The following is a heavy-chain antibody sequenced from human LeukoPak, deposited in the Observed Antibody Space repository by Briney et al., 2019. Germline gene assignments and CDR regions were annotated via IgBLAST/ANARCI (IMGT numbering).Heavy chain of an antibody. CDR3: LVKGRFTISRDDSKNTLYLQMNSLKTEDTAVYYCTTVDIVVVPAAPSYYYYGMDV. CDR2: NKSKTDGVPP. V-gene: IGHV3-15*01. CDR1: GFLLSKAR. Sequence: GGPLSLLCAACGFLLSKARKRGARDPRGGGREGVGRNKSKTDGVPPDHPAPLKRRFTISRDESTNTPYLQMNSLKHGDTVDYAALVKGRFTISRDDSKNTLYLQMNSLKTEDTAVYYCTTVDIVVVPAAPSYYYYGMDVWGKGTTVTVSS. J-gene: IGHJ6*04. D-gene: IGHD3-10*01.